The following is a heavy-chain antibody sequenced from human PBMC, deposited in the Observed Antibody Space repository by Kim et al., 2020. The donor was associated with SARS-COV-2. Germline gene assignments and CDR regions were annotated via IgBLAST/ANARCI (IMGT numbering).Heavy chain of an antibody. CDR2: ISYDGSNK. V-gene: IGHV3-30*18. D-gene: IGHD1-26*01. J-gene: IGHJ6*02. CDR3: AKAATSSYYYYGMDV. CDR1: GFPFSSYG. Sequence: GGSLRLSCAASGFPFSSYGMHWVRQAPGKGLEWVAVISYDGSNKYYADSVKGRFTISRDNSKNTLYLQMNSLRAEDTAVYYCAKAATSSYYYYGMDVWG.